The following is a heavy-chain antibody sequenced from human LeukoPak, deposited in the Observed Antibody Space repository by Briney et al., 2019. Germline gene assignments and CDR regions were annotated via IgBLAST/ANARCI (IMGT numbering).Heavy chain of an antibody. Sequence: SETLSLTCTVSGYSISSGYYWGWIRQPPGQGLEWIGSIYHSGSTYYNPSLKSRVTISVDTSKNQFSLKLSSVTAADTAVYYCARDRSRFAPDAFDIWGQGTMVTVSS. CDR3: ARDRSRFAPDAFDI. CDR2: IYHSGST. J-gene: IGHJ3*02. CDR1: GYSISSGYY. V-gene: IGHV4-38-2*02.